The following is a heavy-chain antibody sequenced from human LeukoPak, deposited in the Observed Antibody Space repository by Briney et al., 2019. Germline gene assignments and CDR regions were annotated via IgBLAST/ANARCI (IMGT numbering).Heavy chain of an antibody. CDR2: IYYSGST. CDR1: GGSISSSSYY. CDR3: AREVWESYRSDY. J-gene: IGHJ4*02. D-gene: IGHD3-16*02. Sequence: SETLSLTCTVSGGSISSSSYYWGWIRQPPGKGLEWIGSIYYSGSTYYNPSLKSRVTISVDTSKNQFSLKLSSVTAADTAVYYCAREVWESYRSDYWGQGTLVTVSS. V-gene: IGHV4-39*02.